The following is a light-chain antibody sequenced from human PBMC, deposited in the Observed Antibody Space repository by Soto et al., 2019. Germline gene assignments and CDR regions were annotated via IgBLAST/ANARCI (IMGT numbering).Light chain of an antibody. CDR3: QQYYSIPLT. CDR1: QSVLYSSNNKNY. CDR2: WAS. Sequence: DIVMTQSPDSLAVSLGERATINCKSSQSVLYSSNNKNYLAWYQQKPGQPPKLLIYWASTRESGVPDRFSGSGSGTDFTLTISSLQAEDVAVYHCQQYYSIPLTFGQGTKVEIK. V-gene: IGKV4-1*01. J-gene: IGKJ1*01.